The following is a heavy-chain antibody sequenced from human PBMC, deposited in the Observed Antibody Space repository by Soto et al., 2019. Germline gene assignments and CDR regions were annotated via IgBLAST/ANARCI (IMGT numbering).Heavy chain of an antibody. CDR3: ARIIGYCRNNDCSWTFDI. V-gene: IGHV5-51*01. CDR1: GYSFISYW. CDR2: FYPGDSTS. J-gene: IGHJ3*02. D-gene: IGHD2-2*03. Sequence: GESLKISCKTSGYSFISYWVAWVRQKPGKGLEWMGTFYPGDSTSTYSPSFQGQVTISVDKSISTAYLHLSSLKAPDTAMYYCARIIGYCRNNDCSWTFDIWRQGTTVTVSS.